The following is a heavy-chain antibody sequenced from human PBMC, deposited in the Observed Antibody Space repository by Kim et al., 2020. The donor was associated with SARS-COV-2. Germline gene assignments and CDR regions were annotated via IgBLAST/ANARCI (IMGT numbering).Heavy chain of an antibody. J-gene: IGHJ6*02. CDR2: ISSSSSTI. D-gene: IGHD6-13*01. V-gene: IGHV3-48*02. CDR1: GFTFSSYS. Sequence: GGSLRLSCAASGFTFSSYSMNWVRQAPGKGLEWVSYISSSSSTIYYADSVKGRFTISRDNAKNSLYLQMNSLRDEDTAVYYCARERSSWRRINREVCMDVWGQGTTVTVSS. CDR3: ARERSSWRRINREVCMDV.